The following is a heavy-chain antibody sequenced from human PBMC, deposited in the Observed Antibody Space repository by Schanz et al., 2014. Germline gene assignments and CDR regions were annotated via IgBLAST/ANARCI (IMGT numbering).Heavy chain of an antibody. CDR1: GFAFSSYS. D-gene: IGHD3-10*01. CDR2: ISSSGTTI. Sequence: SLRLSCTASGFAFSSYSMNWFRQAPGKGLEWVSYISSSGTTIYYADSVKGRFTISRDNAKNSLFLQMNSLRGEDTAVDYYARLLVGDGAGSWHIWGKGSSVTVAS. CDR3: ARLLVGDGAGSWHI. J-gene: IGHJ6*04. V-gene: IGHV3-48*01.